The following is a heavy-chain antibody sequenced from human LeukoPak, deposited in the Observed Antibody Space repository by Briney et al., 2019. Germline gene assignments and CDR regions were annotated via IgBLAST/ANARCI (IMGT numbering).Heavy chain of an antibody. V-gene: IGHV3-30*04. CDR1: GFTFSSYA. D-gene: IGHD3-10*01. CDR3: ARSKDYYGSGSWYYFDY. J-gene: IGHJ4*02. Sequence: PGGSLRLSCAASGFTFSSYATHWVRQAPGKGLEWVAVISYDGSNKYYADSVKGRFTISRDNSKNTLYLQMNSLRAEDTAVYYCARSKDYYGSGSWYYFDYWGQGTLVTVSS. CDR2: ISYDGSNK.